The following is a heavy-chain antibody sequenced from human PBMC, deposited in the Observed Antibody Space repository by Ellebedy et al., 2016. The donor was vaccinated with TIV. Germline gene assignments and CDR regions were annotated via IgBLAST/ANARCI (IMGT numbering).Heavy chain of an antibody. J-gene: IGHJ4*02. CDR1: GFTFSSYG. Sequence: GGSLRLSCAASGFTFSSYGMHWVRQAPGMGPEWVAIIWYDGTNRDYADSVKGRFTISRDNSKNTLYLQMDSLRDEDTAIYYCARDILSEGGIYGGIFDYWGQGTLVTVSS. CDR2: IWYDGTNR. CDR3: ARDILSEGGIYGGIFDY. V-gene: IGHV3-33*01. D-gene: IGHD1-26*01.